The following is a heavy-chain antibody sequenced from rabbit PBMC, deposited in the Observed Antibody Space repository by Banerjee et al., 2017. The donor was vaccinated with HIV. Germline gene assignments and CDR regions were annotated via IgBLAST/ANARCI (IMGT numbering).Heavy chain of an antibody. J-gene: IGHJ4*01. CDR3: ARDLAGVIGWNFNL. CDR1: GIDISRYN. CDR2: IHYDGRT. V-gene: IGHV1S44*01. Sequence: QSLQESGGGLVKPGGTLTLTCKASGIDISRYNMQWVRQSPEKGLEYIGYIHYDGRTYYASWVKGRFTISRTSSTTVALQMTSLTAADTATYFCARDLAGVIGWNFNLWGPGTLVTVS. D-gene: IGHD4-1*01.